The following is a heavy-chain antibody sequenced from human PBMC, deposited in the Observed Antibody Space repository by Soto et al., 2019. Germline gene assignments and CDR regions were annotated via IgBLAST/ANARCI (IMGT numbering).Heavy chain of an antibody. CDR2: IYPGDSDT. CDR3: ARGGLSSSWYGGAFDI. V-gene: IGHV5-51*01. Sequence: GESLKISCKGSGYSFTSYWIGWVRQMPGKGLEWMGIIYPGDSDTRYSPSFQGQVTISADKSISTAYLQWSSLKASDTAMYYCARGGLSSSWYGGAFDIWGQGTMVTVSS. J-gene: IGHJ3*02. D-gene: IGHD6-13*01. CDR1: GYSFTSYW.